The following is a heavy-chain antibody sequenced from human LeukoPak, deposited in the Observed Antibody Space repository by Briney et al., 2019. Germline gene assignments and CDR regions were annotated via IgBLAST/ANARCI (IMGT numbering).Heavy chain of an antibody. J-gene: IGHJ6*03. CDR2: ISSSGSTI. Sequence: GGSLRLSCAASGFTFSDYYMSWIRQAPGKGREWVSYISSSGSTIYYADSVKGRFTISRDNAKNSLYLQMNSLRAEDTAVYYCAFWWLQFPYYYYVDVWGKGTTVTVSS. V-gene: IGHV3-11*04. CDR1: GFTFSDYY. CDR3: AFWWLQFPYYYYVDV. D-gene: IGHD5-24*01.